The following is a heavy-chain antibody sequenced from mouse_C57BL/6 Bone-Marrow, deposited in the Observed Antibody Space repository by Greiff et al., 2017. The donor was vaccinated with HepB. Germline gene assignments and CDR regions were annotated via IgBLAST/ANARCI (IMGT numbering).Heavy chain of an antibody. CDR3: ARRGPAWFAY. Sequence: QVQLQQSGAELVRPGTSVKVSCKASGYAFTNYLIEWVKQRPGQGLEWIGVINPGSGGTNYNEKFKGKATLTADKSSSTAYMELRSLTSEDSAVYFCARRGPAWFAYWGQGTLVTVSA. J-gene: IGHJ3*01. CDR1: GYAFTNYL. V-gene: IGHV1-54*01. CDR2: INPGSGGT.